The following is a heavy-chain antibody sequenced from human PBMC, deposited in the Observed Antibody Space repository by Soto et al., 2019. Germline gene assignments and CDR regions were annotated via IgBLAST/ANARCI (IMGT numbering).Heavy chain of an antibody. V-gene: IGHV3-23*01. CDR2: ISDGGGST. D-gene: IGHD6-6*01. J-gene: IGHJ6*02. CDR1: GFTFNSYA. CDR3: AGSEHSNSSSSYFFYYGMDV. Sequence: GGSLRLSCAASGFTFNSYAMSWVRQAPGKGLEWVSVISDGGGSTYYADSVKGRFTISRDNSKNTLYLQMNSLRAEDTAVYYCAGSEHSNSSSSYFFYYGMDVSGQGTTVT.